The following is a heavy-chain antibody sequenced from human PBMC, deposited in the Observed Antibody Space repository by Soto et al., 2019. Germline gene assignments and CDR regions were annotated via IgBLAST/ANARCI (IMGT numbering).Heavy chain of an antibody. J-gene: IGHJ4*02. D-gene: IGHD2-8*01. CDR1: GFTFSNAW. V-gene: IGHV3-15*01. CDR2: IKSKTDGGTT. CDR3: TTTYCTNGVCYHFDY. Sequence: EVQLVESGGGLVKPGGSLRLSCAASGFTFSNAWMSWVRQAPGKGLEWVGRIKSKTDGGTTDYAAPVKGRFTISRDDSKNTLYLQMNSLKTEDTAVYYCTTTYCTNGVCYHFDYWGQGTLATVSS.